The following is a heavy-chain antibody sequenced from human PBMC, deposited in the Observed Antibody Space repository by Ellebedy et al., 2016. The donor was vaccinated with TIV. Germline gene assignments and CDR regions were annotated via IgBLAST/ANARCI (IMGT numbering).Heavy chain of an antibody. CDR3: VRGPNYVWGSYQYFDY. CDR1: GAAISPGDYY. V-gene: IGHV4-30-4*01. D-gene: IGHD3-16*02. CDR2: IYYSGST. Sequence: MPSETLSLTCVVSGAAISPGDYYWSWVRQSPGKDLEWIGYIYYSGSTSYNPSLKSRVSISVDTSKNQFSLKVNSVTAADTAVYFCVRGPNYVWGSYQYFDYWGQGALVIVSS. J-gene: IGHJ4*02.